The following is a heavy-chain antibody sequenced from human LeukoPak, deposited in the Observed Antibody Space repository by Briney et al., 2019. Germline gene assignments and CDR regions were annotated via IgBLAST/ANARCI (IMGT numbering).Heavy chain of an antibody. Sequence: GGSLRLSCAASGFTFSDAWLTWVRQVPGKGLEWVGRIKSKTDGGTTDYAAPVKGRFTISRDDSKNTLYLQMNSLKIEDTAVYYCTTDLTMIEVSYYYYYGMDVWGQGTTVTVSS. J-gene: IGHJ6*02. CDR1: GFTFSDAW. CDR2: IKSKTDGGTT. CDR3: TTDLTMIEVSYYYYYGMDV. D-gene: IGHD3-22*01. V-gene: IGHV3-15*01.